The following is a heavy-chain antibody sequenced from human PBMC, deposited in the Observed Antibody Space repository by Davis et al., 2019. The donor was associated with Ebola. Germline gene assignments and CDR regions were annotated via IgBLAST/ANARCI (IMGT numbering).Heavy chain of an antibody. Sequence: PGGSLRLSCAASGFTFRNYAMHWVRQAPGKGLEWVAVVSHSEREKFYADSVKGRFTISRDNAKNSLYLQMNSLRDEDTAVYYCARDLNPLYYFDYWGQGTLVTVSS. J-gene: IGHJ4*02. CDR3: ARDLNPLYYFDY. CDR1: GFTFRNYA. D-gene: IGHD1-14*01. V-gene: IGHV3-30*04. CDR2: VSHSEREK.